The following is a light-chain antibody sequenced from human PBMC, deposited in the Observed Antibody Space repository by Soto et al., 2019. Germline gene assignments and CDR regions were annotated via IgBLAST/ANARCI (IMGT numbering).Light chain of an antibody. J-gene: IGKJ1*01. Sequence: EIVLTQSPATLSLSPGERATLSCGASQGVTSNHLVWYQQKPGLAPRLLIYAASSSASGTPDRFSGSGSGTDFTLTISRLEPEDFAVYYCLQYGSSPWTFGQGTKVEFK. CDR3: LQYGSSPWT. CDR2: AAS. V-gene: IGKV3D-20*01. CDR1: QGVTSNH.